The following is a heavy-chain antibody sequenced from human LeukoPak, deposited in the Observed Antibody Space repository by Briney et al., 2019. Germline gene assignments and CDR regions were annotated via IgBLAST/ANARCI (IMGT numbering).Heavy chain of an antibody. D-gene: IGHD6-13*01. CDR1: GSSFTSYW. Sequence: GESLQISCEGSGSSFTSYWIGWVRPLPGKGLEWMGIIYPGDSDTRYSPSFQGQVTISADKSISTAYLQWSSLKASDPAMYYCARTVWAAAGTRYFQHWGQGTLVTVSS. CDR2: IYPGDSDT. CDR3: ARTVWAAAGTRYFQH. V-gene: IGHV5-51*01. J-gene: IGHJ1*01.